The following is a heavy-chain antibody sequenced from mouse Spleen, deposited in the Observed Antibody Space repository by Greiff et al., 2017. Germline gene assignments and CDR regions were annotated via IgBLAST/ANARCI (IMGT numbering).Heavy chain of an antibody. CDR2: ISYSGST. CDR3: ARYGTTLPGWYFDV. D-gene: IGHD5-5*01. V-gene: IGHV3-8*02. CDR1: GDSITSGY. Sequence: EVQLQESGPSLVKPSQTLSLTCSVTGDSITSGYWNWIRKFPGNKLEYMGYISYSGSTYYNPSLKSRISITRDTSKNQYYLQLNSVTTEDTATYYCARYGTTLPGWYFDVWGAGTTVTVSS. J-gene: IGHJ1*01.